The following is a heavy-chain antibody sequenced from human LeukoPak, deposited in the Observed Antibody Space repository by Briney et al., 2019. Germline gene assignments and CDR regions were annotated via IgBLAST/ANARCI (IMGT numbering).Heavy chain of an antibody. D-gene: IGHD3-3*01. CDR2: ISYDGSNK. CDR3: ARDFLEARVQYYYYYMDV. Sequence: GGSLRLSCAASGFTFSSYAMHWVRQAPGKGLEWVAVISYDGSNKYYADSVKGRFTISRDNSKNTLYLQMNSLRAEDTAVYYCARDFLEARVQYYYYYMDVWGKGTTVTVSS. V-gene: IGHV3-30*01. J-gene: IGHJ6*03. CDR1: GFTFSSYA.